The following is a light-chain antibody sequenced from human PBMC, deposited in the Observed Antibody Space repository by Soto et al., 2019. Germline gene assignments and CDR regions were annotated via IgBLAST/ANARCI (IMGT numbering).Light chain of an antibody. CDR2: GAS. J-gene: IGKJ1*01. V-gene: IGKV3-15*01. CDR1: QSVSSN. Sequence: EIVMTQSPATLSVSPGERATLSCRGSQSVSSNLAWYQQKPGQAPRLLIYGASTRATGIPARFSGCGSGTEFTLTISSLQSEDSAVYYCQQYNNWPWTFGQGTKVEIK. CDR3: QQYNNWPWT.